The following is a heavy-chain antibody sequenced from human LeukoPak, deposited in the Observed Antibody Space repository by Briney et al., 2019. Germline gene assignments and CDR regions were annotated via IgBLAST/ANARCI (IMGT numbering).Heavy chain of an antibody. CDR3: AIGGYSSSSVPFDY. CDR1: GFTFSSYA. D-gene: IGHD6-6*01. CDR2: ISYDGSNK. Sequence: PGGSLRLSCAASGFTFSSYAMHWVRQAPGKGLEWVAVISYDGSNKYYADSVKGRFTISRDNSKNTLYLQTNSLRTEDTAVYYCAIGGYSSSSVPFDYWGQGTLVTVSS. J-gene: IGHJ4*02. V-gene: IGHV3-30-3*01.